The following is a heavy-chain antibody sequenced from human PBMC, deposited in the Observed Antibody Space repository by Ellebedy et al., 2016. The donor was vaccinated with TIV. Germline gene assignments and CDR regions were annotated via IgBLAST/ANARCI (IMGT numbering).Heavy chain of an antibody. D-gene: IGHD2-2*01. CDR1: GYTLTELS. J-gene: IGHJ3*02. CDR3: ATRGYQPYDAFDI. Sequence: ASVKVSXXVSGYTLTELSIHWVRQAPGKGLEWMGGFDPEDGETLYAQKFQGRVTMTEDTSTDTAYMELSSLRSEDTAVYYCATRGYQPYDAFDIWGQGTMVTVSS. CDR2: FDPEDGET. V-gene: IGHV1-24*01.